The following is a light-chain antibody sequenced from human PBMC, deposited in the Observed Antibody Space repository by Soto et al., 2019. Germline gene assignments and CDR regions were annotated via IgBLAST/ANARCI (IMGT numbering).Light chain of an antibody. V-gene: IGLV2-23*02. CDR2: EVS. CDR3: CSYAGSSTPYV. CDR1: SSDVGSYNL. Sequence: QSALTQPASVSGSPGQAITISCTGTSSDVGSYNLVSWYQQHPAKAPKLMIYEVSQRPSGVSNRVSGSKSGNTASLTISGLQDEDEADYYCCSYAGSSTPYVFGTGTKVTVL. J-gene: IGLJ1*01.